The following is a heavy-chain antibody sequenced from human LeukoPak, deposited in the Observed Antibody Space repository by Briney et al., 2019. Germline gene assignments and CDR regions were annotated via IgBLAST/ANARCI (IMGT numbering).Heavy chain of an antibody. Sequence: SETLSLTCTVSGDSISSGSHYWSWIRQHPGKGLEWIGYIYYSGSAYYNPSLKSRVTISVDTSKNQFSLKLSSVTAADTAVYLCARGLPGIVVAGSSGGFDYWGQGTLVTVSS. CDR1: GDSISSGSHY. CDR3: ARGLPGIVVAGSSGGFDY. CDR2: IYYSGSA. V-gene: IGHV4-31*03. D-gene: IGHD6-19*01. J-gene: IGHJ4*02.